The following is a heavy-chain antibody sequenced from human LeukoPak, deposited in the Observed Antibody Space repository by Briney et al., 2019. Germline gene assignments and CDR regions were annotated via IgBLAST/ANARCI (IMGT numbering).Heavy chain of an antibody. J-gene: IGHJ4*02. V-gene: IGHV1-18*01. Sequence: SGNSFISFAISWVRQAPGQGLEWMGWISAYYGTTNYAQKFKGRVTMTTDTSTSTVYMELRSLRSEDTAVYYCARKFLGSRGYYFDYWGQGTLVTVSS. CDR1: GNSFISFA. CDR2: ISAYYGTT. CDR3: ARKFLGSRGYYFDY. D-gene: IGHD3-10*01.